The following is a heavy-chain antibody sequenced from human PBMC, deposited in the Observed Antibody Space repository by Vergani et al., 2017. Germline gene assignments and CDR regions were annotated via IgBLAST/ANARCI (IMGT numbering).Heavy chain of an antibody. CDR3: AKDLPEYGSGWSGPHAFDY. CDR1: GFTFSTYA. CDR2: ISGSGGST. J-gene: IGHJ4*02. D-gene: IGHD6-19*01. Sequence: EVQLLESGGGLVQPGGSLRLSCAASGFTFSTYAISWVRQAPGKELEWVSTISGSGGSTYYADSVKGRFTISRDTSKNTLYLQRNSLRAEDTAVYYCAKDLPEYGSGWSGPHAFDYWGQGTLVTVSS. V-gene: IGHV3-23*01.